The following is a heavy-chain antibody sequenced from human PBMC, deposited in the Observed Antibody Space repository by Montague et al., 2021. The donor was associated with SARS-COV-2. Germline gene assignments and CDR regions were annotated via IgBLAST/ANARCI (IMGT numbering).Heavy chain of an antibody. D-gene: IGHD3-10*01. J-gene: IGHJ4*02. Sequence: SVRVSCKASGYTFTTYSMHWVRQAPGQRLEWMGWINAGNGNTKYSQNFQGRITITRDTSASTAYMELSSLRSGDTAMYYCAIGSGGYPSGHWGQGTLVTVSS. CDR3: AIGSGGYPSGH. CDR1: GYTFTTYS. CDR2: INAGNGNT. V-gene: IGHV1-3*01.